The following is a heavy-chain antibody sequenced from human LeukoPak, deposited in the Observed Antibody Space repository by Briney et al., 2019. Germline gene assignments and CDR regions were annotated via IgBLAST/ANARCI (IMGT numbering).Heavy chain of an antibody. J-gene: IGHJ4*02. V-gene: IGHV3-23*01. Sequence: SGGSLSLSCAASGFSFSDYAMSWVRQAPGKGLEWVSGISGSAGTSYHADSVKGRFTISRDNSKNTLYLQMNSLRVEDTAVYYCARDRGVTPRRNYFDYWGQGSLVAVSS. D-gene: IGHD2-8*01. CDR1: GFSFSDYA. CDR2: ISGSAGTS. CDR3: ARDRGVTPRRNYFDY.